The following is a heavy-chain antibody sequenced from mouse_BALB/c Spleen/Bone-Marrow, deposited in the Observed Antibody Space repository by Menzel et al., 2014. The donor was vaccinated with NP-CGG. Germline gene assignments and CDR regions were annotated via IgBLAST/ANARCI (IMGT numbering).Heavy chain of an antibody. Sequence: VQLQQSGAELVRPGASVKLSCKASGYTFTSYWMNWVKQRPEQGLEWIGRIDPYDSETHYNQKFKDKAILTVDKSSSTAYMQLSSLTSEDSAVYYSASYDGYYEGDWYFDVWGAGTTVTVSS. CDR2: IDPYDSET. CDR1: GYTFTSYW. J-gene: IGHJ1*01. V-gene: IGHV1-74*01. D-gene: IGHD2-3*01. CDR3: ASYDGYYEGDWYFDV.